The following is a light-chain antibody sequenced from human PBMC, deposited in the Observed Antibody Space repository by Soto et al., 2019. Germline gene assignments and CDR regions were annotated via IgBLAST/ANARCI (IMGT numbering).Light chain of an antibody. Sequence: DIQMTQSPSSLSASVGDRVTITCRASQAIRNDLAWYQQKPGRAHKRLIYGSSSLQSAVPSRFSGSGSGTEFPLTISSLPPEDFATYYCLQHNVFPRTFGQGTKVEIK. CDR3: LQHNVFPRT. J-gene: IGKJ1*01. CDR2: GSS. V-gene: IGKV1-17*01. CDR1: QAIRND.